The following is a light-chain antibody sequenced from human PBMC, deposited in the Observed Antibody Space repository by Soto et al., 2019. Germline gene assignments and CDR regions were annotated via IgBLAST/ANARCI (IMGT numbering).Light chain of an antibody. J-gene: IGKJ3*01. Sequence: DIRMTQSPSTLSASVGDRFTITCRASQGIASYLVWYQQKPGQAPNLLIYAASTLQSGVPSRFSGSGSGTDFTLTISSLQPEDFATYYCQQSYSTLFTFGPGTKWIS. V-gene: IGKV1-39*01. CDR3: QQSYSTLFT. CDR2: AAS. CDR1: QGIASY.